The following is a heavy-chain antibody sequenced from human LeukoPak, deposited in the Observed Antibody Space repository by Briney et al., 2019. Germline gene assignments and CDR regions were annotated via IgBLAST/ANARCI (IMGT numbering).Heavy chain of an antibody. CDR2: IYYSGST. V-gene: IGHV4-39*07. CDR3: ARDYYDSSGYYYPLN. Sequence: PSETLSLTCTASGGSISSSSYYWGWIRQPPGKGLEWIGSIYYSGSTYYNPSLKSRVTISVDTSKNQFSLKLSSVTAADTAVYYCARDYYDSSGYYYPLNWGQGTLVTVSS. J-gene: IGHJ4*02. CDR1: GGSISSSSYY. D-gene: IGHD3-22*01.